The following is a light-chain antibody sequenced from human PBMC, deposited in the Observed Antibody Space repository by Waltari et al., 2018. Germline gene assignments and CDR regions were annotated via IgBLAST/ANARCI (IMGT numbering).Light chain of an antibody. V-gene: IGKV3D-15*01. Sequence: IVMTQSPATLSVSPGERATLSCRASQSVSSNLAWYQQKPGQAPRLLIYGASTRATGIPARFSGSGSGTEFTLTISSLQSEDFAVYYCQQYNNWPPGTFG. CDR3: QQYNNWPPGT. CDR2: GAS. J-gene: IGKJ1*01. CDR1: QSVSSN.